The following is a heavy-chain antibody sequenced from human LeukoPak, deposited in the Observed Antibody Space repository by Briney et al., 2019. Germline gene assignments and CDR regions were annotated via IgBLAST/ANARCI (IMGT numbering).Heavy chain of an antibody. CDR1: GFTVSTNA. CDR3: AKDLSWWAAVDF. V-gene: IGHV3-23*01. D-gene: IGHD2-15*01. J-gene: IGHJ4*02. Sequence: GGPLRLSCAASGFTVSTNAMSWVRQAPGRGLEWISGIGGDGRTHYADSVRGRFTISRDNSKNTVHLQMNSLRVDDTAVYYCAKDLSWWAAVDFWGQGILVTVSS. CDR2: IGGDGRT.